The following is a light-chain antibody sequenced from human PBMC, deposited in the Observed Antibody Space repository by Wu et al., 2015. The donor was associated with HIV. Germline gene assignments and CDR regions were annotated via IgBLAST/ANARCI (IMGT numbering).Light chain of an antibody. CDR3: QQRSSGVT. Sequence: EIVLTQSPATLSLSPGERATLSCRASQSVSAYLAWYQQKPGQAPRLLIYDASNRVTGIPARFRGSGSGTDFTLTISSLEPEDFAVYYCQQRSSGVTFGGGTKV. J-gene: IGKJ4*01. CDR2: DAS. V-gene: IGKV3-11*01. CDR1: QSVSAY.